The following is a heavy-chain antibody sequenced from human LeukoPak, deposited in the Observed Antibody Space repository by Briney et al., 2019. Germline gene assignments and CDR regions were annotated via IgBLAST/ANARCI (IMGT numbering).Heavy chain of an antibody. D-gene: IGHD3-9*01. Sequence: PWGSLRLSCAASGFTFSNYGMRWIRQAPGKGLEWVAGIWYDGSTYYTDSVKGRITISRDNSKNTLYLQMNTLGAEDTAVYYCARDRTTILSSFDIWGQGPRTTVSS. J-gene: IGHJ3*02. V-gene: IGHV3-33*01. CDR2: IWYDGST. CDR3: ARDRTTILSSFDI. CDR1: GFTFSNYG.